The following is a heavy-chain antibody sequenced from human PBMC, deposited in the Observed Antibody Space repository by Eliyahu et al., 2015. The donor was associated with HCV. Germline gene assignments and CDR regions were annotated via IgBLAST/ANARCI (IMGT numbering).Heavy chain of an antibody. CDR1: GFTFXNAW. Sequence: EVQLVESGGGLVKPGGSLRLSCAASGFTFXNAWMXWVRQAPGKGLEWVGRIKSKTDGGTTDYAAPVKGRFTISRDDSKNTLYLQMNSLKTEDTAVYYCTTDYSGWPDHDAFDIWGQGTMVTVSS. D-gene: IGHD6-19*01. V-gene: IGHV3-15*01. CDR3: TTDYSGWPDHDAFDI. CDR2: IKSKTDGGTT. J-gene: IGHJ3*02.